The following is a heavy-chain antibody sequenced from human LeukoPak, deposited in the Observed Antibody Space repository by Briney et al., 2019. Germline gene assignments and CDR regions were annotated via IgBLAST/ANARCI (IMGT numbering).Heavy chain of an antibody. CDR1: GYSFTSYW. CDR2: IYPGDSDT. V-gene: IGHV5-51*01. Sequence: GESLKISCKGSGYSFTSYWIGWVRPMPGKGLEWMGIIYPGDSDTRYSPSFQGQVTISADKSISTAYLQWSSLKASDTAMYYCARAGLGYYYDSSGYQIDAFDIWGQGTMVTVSS. CDR3: ARAGLGYYYDSSGYQIDAFDI. D-gene: IGHD3-22*01. J-gene: IGHJ3*02.